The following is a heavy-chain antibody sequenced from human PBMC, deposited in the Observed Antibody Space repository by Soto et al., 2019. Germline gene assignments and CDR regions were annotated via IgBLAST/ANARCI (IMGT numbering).Heavy chain of an antibody. CDR1: GGSISSGDYY. V-gene: IGHV4-30-4*01. CDR3: ARDPVNTIFGVVIGDY. D-gene: IGHD3-3*01. Sequence: PSETLSLTCTVSGGSISSGDYYWSWIRQPPGKGLEWIGYIYYSGSTYYNPSLKSRVTISVDTSKNQFSLKLSSVTAADTAVYYCARDPVNTIFGVVIGDYWGQGTLVTVSS. CDR2: IYYSGST. J-gene: IGHJ4*02.